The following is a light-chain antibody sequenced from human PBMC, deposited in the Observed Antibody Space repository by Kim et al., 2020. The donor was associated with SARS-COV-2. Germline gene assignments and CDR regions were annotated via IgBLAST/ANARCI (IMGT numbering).Light chain of an antibody. Sequence: CPGERATVCCRTSQTIMTNLAWYPQKPGQAPSLLIYGASIRATGSPARFSGSGSGTDFSLTISSLQSEDSAFYYCQQYNEWPSWTFGQGTKVDIK. CDR2: GAS. CDR1: QTIMTN. J-gene: IGKJ1*01. V-gene: IGKV3D-15*01. CDR3: QQYNEWPSWT.